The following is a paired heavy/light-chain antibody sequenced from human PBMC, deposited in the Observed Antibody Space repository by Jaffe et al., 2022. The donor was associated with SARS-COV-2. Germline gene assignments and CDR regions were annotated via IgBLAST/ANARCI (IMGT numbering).Light chain of an antibody. CDR2: GKN. CDR3: NSRDSSGNHVV. Sequence: SSELTQDPAVSVALGQTVRITCQGDSLRSYYANWFQQKPGQAPVLLIYGKNSRPSGIPDRFSGSSSGNTASLTITGAQAEDEADYYCNSRDSSGNHVVFGGGTKLTVL. CDR1: SLRSYY. J-gene: IGLJ2*01. V-gene: IGLV3-19*01.
Heavy chain of an antibody. CDR3: AREAGSGSYSLSYYYMDV. CDR1: GGSFSGYY. D-gene: IGHD1-26*01. CDR2: INHSGST. Sequence: QVQLQQWGAGLLKPSETLSLTCAVYGGSFSGYYWSWIRQPPGKGLEWIGEINHSGSTNYNPSLKSRVTISVDTSKNQFSLKLSSVTAADTAVYYCAREAGSGSYSLSYYYMDVWGKGTTVTVSS. J-gene: IGHJ6*03. V-gene: IGHV4-34*01.